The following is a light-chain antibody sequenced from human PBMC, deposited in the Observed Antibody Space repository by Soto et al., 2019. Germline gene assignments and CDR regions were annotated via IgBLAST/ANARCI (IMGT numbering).Light chain of an antibody. CDR3: QHYDSSPIT. CDR2: GAS. Sequence: EIVLTQSPGTLSLSPGERATLSCRASQSVSSSYLAWYQQKPGQAPRLLIYGASSRATGIPDRFSGSGSGTDFTLTISRLEPEDFALYYCQHYDSSPITFGQGTGLEIK. V-gene: IGKV3-20*01. J-gene: IGKJ5*01. CDR1: QSVSSSY.